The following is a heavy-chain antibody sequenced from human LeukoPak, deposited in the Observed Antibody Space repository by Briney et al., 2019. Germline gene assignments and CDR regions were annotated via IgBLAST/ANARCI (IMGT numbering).Heavy chain of an antibody. CDR2: INPNSGGT. CDR1: GYTFTGYY. D-gene: IGHD6-13*01. V-gene: IGHV1-2*02. Sequence: ASVKASCKASGYTFTGYYMHWVRQAPGQGLEWMGWINPNSGGTNYAQKFQGRVTMTRDTSISTAYMGLSRLRSDDTAVYYCARVLGGSDRPPYSSSWYQHRGGFDYWGQGTLVTVSS. CDR3: ARVLGGSDRPPYSSSWYQHRGGFDY. J-gene: IGHJ4*02.